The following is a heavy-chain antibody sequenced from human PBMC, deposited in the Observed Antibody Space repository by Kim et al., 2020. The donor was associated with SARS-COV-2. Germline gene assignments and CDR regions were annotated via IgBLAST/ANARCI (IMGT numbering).Heavy chain of an antibody. CDR3: ASNKRSTPYFDF. V-gene: IGHV4-31*03. CDR2: VYYSGST. J-gene: IGHJ4*02. CDR1: GVSISSGAYY. Sequence: SETLSLTCTVSGVSISSGAYYWTWIRQRPGKGLEWLGHVYYSGSTYFSPSLKSRLAISLDTSQNQFSLKVASVTAADTAVYYCASNKRSTPYFDFWGQGT.